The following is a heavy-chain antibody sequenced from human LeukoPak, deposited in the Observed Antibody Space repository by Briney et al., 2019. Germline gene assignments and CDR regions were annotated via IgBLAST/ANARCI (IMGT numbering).Heavy chain of an antibody. V-gene: IGHV5-51*01. J-gene: IGHJ4*02. CDR2: IYPGDSDT. CDR1: GYRFTSDW. Sequence: GESLKISCKASGYRFTSDWIAWVRQMPGKGLEWMGIIYPGDSDTRYSPSFQGQVTISADKSISTAYLQWSNLKASDTAIYYCARHPFDWGQGTLVTVSS. CDR3: ARHPFD.